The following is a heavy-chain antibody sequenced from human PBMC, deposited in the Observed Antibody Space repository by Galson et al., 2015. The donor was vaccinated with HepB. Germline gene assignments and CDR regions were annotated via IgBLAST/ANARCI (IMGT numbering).Heavy chain of an antibody. CDR3: ATPQQSKNWYFDL. V-gene: IGHV1-24*01. Sequence: SVKVSCKVSGYTLTELSMHWVRQAPGKGLEWMGGFDPEDGETIYAQKFQGRVTMTEDTSTDTAYMELSSLRSEDTAVYYCATPQQSKNWYFDLWGRGTLVTVSS. J-gene: IGHJ2*01. CDR1: GYTLTELS. D-gene: IGHD6-13*01. CDR2: FDPEDGET.